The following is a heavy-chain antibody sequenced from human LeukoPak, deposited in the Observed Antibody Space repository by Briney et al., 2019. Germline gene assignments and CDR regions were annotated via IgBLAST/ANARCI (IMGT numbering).Heavy chain of an antibody. V-gene: IGHV3-30*01. J-gene: IGHJ4*02. D-gene: IGHD5-18*01. CDR3: ARDLAMATGPTIDY. Sequence: PGGSLRLSCAASGFTFSSYAMHWVRQAPGKGLEWVAVISYDGSNKYYADSVKGRFTISRDNSKNTLYLQMNSLRAEDTAVYYCARDLAMATGPTIDYWGQGTLVTVSS. CDR2: ISYDGSNK. CDR1: GFTFSSYA.